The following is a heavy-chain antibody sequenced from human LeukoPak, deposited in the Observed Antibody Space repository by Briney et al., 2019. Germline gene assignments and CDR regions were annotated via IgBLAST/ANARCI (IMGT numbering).Heavy chain of an antibody. J-gene: IGHJ4*02. D-gene: IGHD3-9*01. V-gene: IGHV1-69*06. CDR2: IIPIFGTA. CDR1: GGTFSSYA. CDR3: ARLPSLTGPFGY. Sequence: ASVKVSCKASGGTFSSYAISWVRQAPGQGLEWMGGIIPIFGTANYAQKFQGRVTITADKSTSTAYMELSSLRSEDTAVYYCARLPSLTGPFGYWGQGTLVTVSS.